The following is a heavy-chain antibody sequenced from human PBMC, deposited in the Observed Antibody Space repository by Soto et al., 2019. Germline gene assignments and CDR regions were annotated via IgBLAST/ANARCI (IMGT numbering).Heavy chain of an antibody. J-gene: IGHJ4*02. CDR2: IYWNDDK. CDR1: GFSLSTSGVG. Sequence: QITLKESGPTLVKPTQTLTLTCTFSGFSLSTSGVGVGWIRQPPGKALEWLALIYWNDDKRYSPSMKSRLTITKDTSKNQLVLTMTNMDPVDTATYYRTHRRGAVPQFDYWGQGTLVTVSS. V-gene: IGHV2-5*01. CDR3: THRRGAVPQFDY. D-gene: IGHD6-19*01.